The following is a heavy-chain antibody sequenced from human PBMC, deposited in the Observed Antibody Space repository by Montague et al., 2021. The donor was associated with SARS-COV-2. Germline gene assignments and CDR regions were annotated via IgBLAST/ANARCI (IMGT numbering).Heavy chain of an antibody. CDR2: IYYSGST. Sequence: SETLSLTCAVSGGSIRSATCYWAWIRQPPGTGLEWIGYIYYSGSTMYNPSLKSRVTMSVVTSKNQFSLNLNTVTAADTAVYDCAGCFTGLGPPFDPWGQGTLVIVSS. V-gene: IGHV4-39*01. J-gene: IGHJ5*02. CDR1: GGSIRSATCY. CDR3: AGCFTGLGPPFDP. D-gene: IGHD6-19*01.